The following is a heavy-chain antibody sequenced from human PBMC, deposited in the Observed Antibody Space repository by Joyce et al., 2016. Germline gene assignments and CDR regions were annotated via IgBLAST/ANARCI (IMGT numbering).Heavy chain of an antibody. Sequence: QVQLQESGPGLVKPSQTLSLTCTVSGDSISSGTYYWSWIRQPAGKGLEWIGRIYRSGSTKYIPSLQSRVTISVDTSKNQFSLTLRSVTAADMAVYYCARDLVATVGGFDYWGQGTLVTVSS. D-gene: IGHD5-12*01. CDR1: GDSISSGTYY. V-gene: IGHV4-61*02. CDR3: ARDLVATVGGFDY. CDR2: IYRSGST. J-gene: IGHJ4*02.